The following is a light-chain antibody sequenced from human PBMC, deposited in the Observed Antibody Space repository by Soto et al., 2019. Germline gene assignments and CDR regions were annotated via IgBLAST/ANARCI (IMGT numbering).Light chain of an antibody. CDR2: GAS. J-gene: IGKJ1*01. CDR1: QSISSNY. CDR3: QQYGATPRT. Sequence: EIVLTQSPGTLSLSPGERATLSCRTSQSISSNYLAWYQQKPGLAPRLLIYGASSRATGIPDRFSGSGSGTEFTLTISRLEPEDFAVYYCQQYGATPRTFGQGTKVDIK. V-gene: IGKV3-20*01.